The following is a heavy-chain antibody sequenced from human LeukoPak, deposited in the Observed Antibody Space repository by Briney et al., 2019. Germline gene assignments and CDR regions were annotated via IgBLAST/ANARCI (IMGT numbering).Heavy chain of an antibody. CDR3: ARGTSGDYDRFDP. D-gene: IGHD3-9*01. V-gene: IGHV4-30-4*01. J-gene: IGHJ5*02. CDR2: IYYSGSI. CDR1: GGSISSGDYY. Sequence: SETLSLTCTVSGGSISSGDYYWSWIRQPPGKGLEWIGYIYYSGSIYYNPSLKSRVTISVDTSKNQFSLKLSSVTAADTAVYYCARGTSGDYDRFDPWGQGTLVTVSS.